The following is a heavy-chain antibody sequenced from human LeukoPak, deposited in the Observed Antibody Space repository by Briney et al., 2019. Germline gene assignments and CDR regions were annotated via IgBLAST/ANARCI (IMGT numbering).Heavy chain of an antibody. CDR3: ARGGYDFWSGYLDY. D-gene: IGHD3-3*01. CDR1: GFTFSSYA. CDR2: ISYDGSNK. J-gene: IGHJ4*02. Sequence: GGSLRLSCAASGFTFSSYAMSWVRQAPGKGLEWVAVISYDGSNKYYADSVKGRFTISRDNSKNTLYLQMNSLRAEDTAVYYCARGGYDFWSGYLDYWGQGTLVTVSS. V-gene: IGHV3-30*04.